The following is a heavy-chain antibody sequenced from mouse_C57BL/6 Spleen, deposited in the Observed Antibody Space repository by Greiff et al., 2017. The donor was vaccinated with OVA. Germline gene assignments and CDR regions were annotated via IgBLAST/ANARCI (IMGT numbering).Heavy chain of an antibody. CDR1: GYTFTRYW. D-gene: IGHD4-1*01. J-gene: IGHJ4*01. Sequence: QVQLQQPGAELVKPGASVKLSCKASGYTFTRYWMHWVKQRPGQGLAWTGMIHPNSGSTTYNEKFKSKATLTVDNSSSTDSIQLSSLTSEDSAVYYCARGLGRPAMDYWGQGTSVTVSS. V-gene: IGHV1-64*01. CDR3: ARGLGRPAMDY. CDR2: IHPNSGST.